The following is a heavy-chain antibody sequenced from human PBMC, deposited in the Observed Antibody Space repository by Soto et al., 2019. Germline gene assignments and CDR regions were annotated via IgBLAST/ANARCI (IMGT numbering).Heavy chain of an antibody. CDR1: GFTFSEYS. CDR2: ITHSGTYV. J-gene: IGHJ4*02. CDR3: ARARGNDWYSDY. D-gene: IGHD5-12*01. V-gene: IGHV3-21*01. Sequence: GGSLRLSCTASGFTFSEYSMSWVRQAPGKGLEWVSSITHSGTYVYYADSVKGRFTISRDSASNSLFLQMTSLRADDTAVYHCARARGNDWYSDYWGQGTLVTVSS.